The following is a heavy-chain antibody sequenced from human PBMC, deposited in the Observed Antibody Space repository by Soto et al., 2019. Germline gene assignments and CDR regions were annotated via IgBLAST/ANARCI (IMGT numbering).Heavy chain of an antibody. V-gene: IGHV1-69*01. D-gene: IGHD2-2*01. CDR2: IIPIFGTA. Sequence: QVQLVQSGAEVKKPGSSVRVSCKASGGTFSSYAISWVRQAPGQGLEWMGGIIPIFGTANYAQKFQGRVTITADESTSTAYMELSSLRSEDTAVYYCARDKEVVPAAMGWFDPWGQGTLVTVSS. CDR3: ARDKEVVPAAMGWFDP. CDR1: GGTFSSYA. J-gene: IGHJ5*02.